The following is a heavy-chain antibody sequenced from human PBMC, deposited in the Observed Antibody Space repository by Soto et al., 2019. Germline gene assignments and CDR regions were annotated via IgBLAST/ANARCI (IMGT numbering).Heavy chain of an antibody. J-gene: IGHJ6*02. CDR3: ARGFVIPAAIYYYYGMDV. V-gene: IGHV4-4*02. D-gene: IGHD2-2*01. Sequence: QVQLQESGPGLVKPSGTLSLTCAVSGGSISSSNWWSWVRQPPGKGLEWIGEIYHSGSTNYNPSLKSRVTISVNKSKTQYSLKLSAVTAADTAVYYCARGFVIPAAIYYYYGMDVWGQGTTVTVSS. CDR1: GGSISSSNW. CDR2: IYHSGST.